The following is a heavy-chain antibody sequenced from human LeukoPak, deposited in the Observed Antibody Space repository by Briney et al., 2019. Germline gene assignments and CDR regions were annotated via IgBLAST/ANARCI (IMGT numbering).Heavy chain of an antibody. J-gene: IGHJ4*02. V-gene: IGHV3-11*04. CDR2: ISSSGSTI. CDR3: ARVVVISLRHDY. CDR1: GFTFGDYA. D-gene: IGHD3-22*01. Sequence: GGSLRLSCTASGFTFGDYAMTWVRQAPGKGLEWVSYISSSGSTIYYADSVKGRFTISRDNAKNSLYLQMNSLRAEDTAVYYCARVVVISLRHDYWGQGTLVTVSS.